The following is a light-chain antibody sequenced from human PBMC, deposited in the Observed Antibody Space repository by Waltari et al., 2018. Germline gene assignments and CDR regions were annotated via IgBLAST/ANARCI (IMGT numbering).Light chain of an antibody. J-gene: IGKJ1*01. CDR1: QSVSSSN. V-gene: IGKV3-20*01. Sequence: EIVLTQSPGTLSLSPGERATLSCRASQSVSSSNLAWYQQEPGQAPRLLIDGASSRATGIPDRFSGSGSGTDFTLTISRLEPEDFALYYCHHYGQQYCSSPGTFGQGTKVEIK. CDR3: HHYGQQYCSSPGT. CDR2: GAS.